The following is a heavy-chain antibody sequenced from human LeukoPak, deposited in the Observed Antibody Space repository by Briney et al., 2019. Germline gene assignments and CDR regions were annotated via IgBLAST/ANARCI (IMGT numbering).Heavy chain of an antibody. D-gene: IGHD5-18*01. CDR2: ISSSSGFL. CDR1: GFTFSSYS. V-gene: IGHV3-21*06. J-gene: IGHJ4*02. CDR3: ARGGYSYVYGYFDY. Sequence: GGSLRLSCAASGFTFSSYSMNWVRQAPGKGLEWVSSISSSSGFLYYAGSVKGRFTISRDNAKNSLYLQVNSPRADATAVYYCARGGYSYVYGYFDYWGQGTLVTVSS.